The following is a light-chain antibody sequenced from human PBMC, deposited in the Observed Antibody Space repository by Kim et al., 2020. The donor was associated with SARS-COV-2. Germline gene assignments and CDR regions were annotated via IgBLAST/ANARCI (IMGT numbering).Light chain of an antibody. J-gene: IGLJ3*02. CDR1: SVINYF. CDR2: GRN. V-gene: IGLV3-19*01. CDR3: NSRDSSGHHGV. Sequence: SSELTQDPAVSVALGQTVRIRCQGASVINYFVAWYQQKPGQAPVLVMYGRNNRASGIANRFSGSGSGDTASLIITGAQAEDEADYYCNSRDSSGHHGVFG.